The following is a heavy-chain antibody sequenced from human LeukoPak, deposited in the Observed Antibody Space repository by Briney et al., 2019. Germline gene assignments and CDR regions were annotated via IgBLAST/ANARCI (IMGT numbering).Heavy chain of an antibody. CDR1: GGSITTTNY. Sequence: SSETLSLSCGVSGGSITTTNYWSWVRQPPGRGLEGIGEIALSGHTSFNQSLKSRVTVSLDESKNPLSLHLATVTAADTAVYYCSKESGPFSPFGHWGQGTLVTVPS. D-gene: IGHD1-26*01. CDR3: SKESGPFSPFGH. V-gene: IGHV4-4*02. CDR2: IALSGHT. J-gene: IGHJ4*02.